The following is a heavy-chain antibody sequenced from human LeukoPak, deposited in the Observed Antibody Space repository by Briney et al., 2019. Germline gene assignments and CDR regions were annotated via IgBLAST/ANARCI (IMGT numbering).Heavy chain of an antibody. CDR2: ISGSGGST. CDR3: ARTIDSSGYYFDY. Sequence: PGGSLRLSCAASGFTFSSYAMSWVRQAPGKGLEWVSAISGSGGSTYYADSVKGRFTISRDNSKNTLYLQMNSLRAEDTAVYYCARTIDSSGYYFDYWGQGTLVTVSS. J-gene: IGHJ4*02. V-gene: IGHV3-23*01. CDR1: GFTFSSYA. D-gene: IGHD3-22*01.